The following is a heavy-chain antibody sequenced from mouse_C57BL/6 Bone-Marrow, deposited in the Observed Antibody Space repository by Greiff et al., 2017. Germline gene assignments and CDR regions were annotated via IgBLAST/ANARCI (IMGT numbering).Heavy chain of an antibody. V-gene: IGHV5-9*01. CDR2: ISGGGGNT. CDR1: GFTFSSYT. CDR3: ARHGEGFAY. Sequence: EVKLVESGGGLVKPGGSLKLSCAASGFTFSSYTMSWVRQTPEKRLEWVATISGGGGNTYYPDSVKGRFTISRDNAKNTLYLHMSSLRSEDTALYYCARHGEGFAYWGQGTLVTVSA. J-gene: IGHJ3*01.